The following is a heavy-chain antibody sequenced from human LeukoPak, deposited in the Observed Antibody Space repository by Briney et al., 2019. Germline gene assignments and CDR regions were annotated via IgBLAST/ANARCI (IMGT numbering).Heavy chain of an antibody. CDR2: INPNSGGT. CDR3: ARSDTYYYDSSGYYWVY. D-gene: IGHD3-22*01. V-gene: IGHV1-2*02. CDR1: GYTFTGYY. J-gene: IGHJ4*02. Sequence: GASVKVSCKASGYTFTGYYMHWVRQAPGQGLEWMGWINPNSGGTNYAQKFQGRVTMTRDTSISTAYMELSRLRSEDTAVYYCARSDTYYYDSSGYYWVYWGQGTLVTVSS.